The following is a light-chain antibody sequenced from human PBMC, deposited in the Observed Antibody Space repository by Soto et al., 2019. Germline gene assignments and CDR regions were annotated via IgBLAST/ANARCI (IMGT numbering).Light chain of an antibody. CDR2: AAS. Sequence: EIVMTQSPAALSVSPGERATLSCRASQSVSSNLAWYQQKPGQAARLLIYAASTRATGIPARFSGSVSGTEFTLTISSLQSEDFAVYYCQQYHNWPLTFGGGTKVDIK. CDR1: QSVSSN. CDR3: QQYHNWPLT. V-gene: IGKV3-15*01. J-gene: IGKJ4*01.